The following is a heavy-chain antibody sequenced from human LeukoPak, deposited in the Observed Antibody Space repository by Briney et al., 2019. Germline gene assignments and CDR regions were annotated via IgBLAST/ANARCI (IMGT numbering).Heavy chain of an antibody. CDR1: GITLSHYG. CDR3: AKRGVVIRVILVGFHKEAYCFDS. Sequence: GGSLRLSCAVSGITLSHYGMSWVRQAPGKGLEWVAGISDSGGRTNYADSVKGRFTIPRDNSKNTLYLQMNSLRAEDTAVYFCAKRGVVIRVILVGFHKEAYCFDSWGQGALVTVSS. J-gene: IGHJ4*02. D-gene: IGHD3-22*01. CDR2: ISDSGGRT. V-gene: IGHV3-23*01.